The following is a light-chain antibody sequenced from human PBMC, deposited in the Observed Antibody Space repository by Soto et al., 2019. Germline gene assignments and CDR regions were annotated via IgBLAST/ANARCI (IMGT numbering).Light chain of an antibody. CDR1: QSVSSS. J-gene: IGKJ1*01. Sequence: EIVLTQSPATLSLSPGERATLSCRASQSVSSSLAWYQQKPGQAPRLLIYDASNRATGIPARFSGSGSGTDFTLTICSLQPEDFAPYYCQQSYRTPRTFGQGTKVDIK. CDR3: QQSYRTPRT. CDR2: DAS. V-gene: IGKV3-11*01.